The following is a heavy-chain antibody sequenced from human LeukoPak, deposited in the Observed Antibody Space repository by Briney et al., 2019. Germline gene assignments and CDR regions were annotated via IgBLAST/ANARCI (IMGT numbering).Heavy chain of an antibody. J-gene: IGHJ6*03. Sequence: SETLSLTCTVSGGSISSYYWSWIRQPPGKGLEWIGYIYYSGSTNYNPSLKSRVTISVDTSKNQFSLKLSSVTAADMAVYYCARTAAAGRAFYYYYYMDVWGKGTTVTISS. CDR1: GGSISSYY. CDR3: ARTAAAGRAFYYYYYMDV. D-gene: IGHD6-13*01. CDR2: IYYSGST. V-gene: IGHV4-59*01.